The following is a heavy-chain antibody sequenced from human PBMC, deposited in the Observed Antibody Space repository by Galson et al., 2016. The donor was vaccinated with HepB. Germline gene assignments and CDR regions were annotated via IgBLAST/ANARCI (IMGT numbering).Heavy chain of an antibody. J-gene: IGHJ4*02. CDR1: GFTFSSYW. Sequence: SLRLSCAASGFTFSSYWMNWVRQAPGKGLEWVANIKQDGSETYYVDSVKGRFTISRDNSKNSLYLQMNSLRAEDTAVYYCARHHGSGSYWDYFDYWGQGTLVTVSS. CDR2: IKQDGSET. CDR3: ARHHGSGSYWDYFDY. D-gene: IGHD3-10*01. V-gene: IGHV3-7*03.